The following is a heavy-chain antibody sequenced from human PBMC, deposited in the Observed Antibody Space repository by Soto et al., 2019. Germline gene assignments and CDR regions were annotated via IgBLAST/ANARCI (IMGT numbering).Heavy chain of an antibody. CDR3: ASQVGATTVINDY. CDR2: IYYSGST. D-gene: IGHD1-26*01. Sequence: QVQLQESGPGLVKPSQTLSLTCTVSGGSISSGDYYWSWIRQPPGKGLEWIGYIYYSGSTYYNPSLKSRVTISVDTSKNHFSLKLSSVTAADTAVYYCASQVGATTVINDYWGQGTLVTVSS. V-gene: IGHV4-30-4*01. CDR1: GGSISSGDYY. J-gene: IGHJ4*02.